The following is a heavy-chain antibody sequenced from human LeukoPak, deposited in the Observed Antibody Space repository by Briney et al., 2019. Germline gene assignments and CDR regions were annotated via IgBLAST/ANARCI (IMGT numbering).Heavy chain of an antibody. J-gene: IGHJ4*02. CDR1: GFTFSSYS. Sequence: GGSLRLSCAASGFTFSSYSMNWVRQAPGKGLEWVSSISSSSSYIYYADSVKGRFTISRDNAKNSLYLQMNSLRAEDTAVYYCARDADYGSGSLNFDYWGQGTLVTVSS. V-gene: IGHV3-21*01. CDR3: ARDADYGSGSLNFDY. CDR2: ISSSSSYI. D-gene: IGHD3-10*01.